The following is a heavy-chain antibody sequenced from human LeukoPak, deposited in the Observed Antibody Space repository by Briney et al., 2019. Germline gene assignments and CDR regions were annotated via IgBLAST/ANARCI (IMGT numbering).Heavy chain of an antibody. D-gene: IGHD3-22*01. Sequence: ASVKVSCKASGYTFTGYYMHWVRQAPGQGLEWMGWVNPNSGNTGYAQKFQGRVTMTMDPSISTAYMELSSLRSEDTAVYYCARRSDDYDSSAYYHWGQGTLVTVSS. V-gene: IGHV1-8*02. CDR3: ARRSDDYDSSAYYH. CDR2: VNPNSGNT. CDR1: GYTFTGYY. J-gene: IGHJ4*02.